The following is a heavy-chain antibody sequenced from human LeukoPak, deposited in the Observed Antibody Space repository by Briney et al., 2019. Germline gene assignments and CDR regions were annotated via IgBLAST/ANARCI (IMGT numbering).Heavy chain of an antibody. CDR1: GGSISSYY. J-gene: IGHJ5*02. D-gene: IGHD1-26*01. CDR3: ARDRGLRYSGSPRQGIWFDP. Sequence: SETLSLTCTVSGGSISSYYWSWIRQPPGKGLEWIGYIYYSGSTNYNPSLKSRVTISVDTSKNQFSLKLSSVTAADTAVYYCARDRGLRYSGSPRQGIWFDPWGQGTLVTVSS. CDR2: IYYSGST. V-gene: IGHV4-59*01.